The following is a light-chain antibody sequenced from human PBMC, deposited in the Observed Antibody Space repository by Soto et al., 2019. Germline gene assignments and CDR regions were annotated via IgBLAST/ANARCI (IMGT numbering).Light chain of an antibody. CDR3: QQANSFPLT. V-gene: IGKV1-12*01. Sequence: DIPMTQSPSSVSASVGDRVTITCRASQGISNWLAWYQQKPGNAPKLLIYATSTLQTGVPSRFSGSGSGTDFTLTISSLQPADFATYYCQQANSFPLTFGGGTKVEIK. CDR1: QGISNW. CDR2: ATS. J-gene: IGKJ4*01.